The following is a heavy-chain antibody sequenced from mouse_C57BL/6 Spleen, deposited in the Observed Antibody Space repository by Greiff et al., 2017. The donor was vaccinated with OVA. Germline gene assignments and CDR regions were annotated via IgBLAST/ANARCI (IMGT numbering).Heavy chain of an antibody. CDR2: IDPSDSYT. CDR3: ARALITTVVARFDY. J-gene: IGHJ2*01. D-gene: IGHD1-1*01. V-gene: IGHV1-59*01. CDR1: GYTFTSYW. Sequence: QVQLQQPGAELVRPGTSVKLSCKASGYTFTSYWMHWVKQRPGQGLEWIGVIDPSDSYTNYNQKFKGKATLTVDTSSSTAYMQLSSLTSEDSAVYYCARALITTVVARFDYWGQGTTLTVSS.